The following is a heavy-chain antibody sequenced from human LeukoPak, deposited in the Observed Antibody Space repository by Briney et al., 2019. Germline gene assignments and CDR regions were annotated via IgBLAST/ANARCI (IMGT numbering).Heavy chain of an antibody. D-gene: IGHD4-17*01. J-gene: IGHJ4*02. V-gene: IGHV4-31*03. CDR3: ASADGVRFDY. Sequence: SETLSLTCTVSGGSISRGGYYWRWIRQHPGKGLEWIGYIYYSGSTYYNPSLKSRVTISVDTSKNQFFLKLSSVTAADTAVYYCASADGVRFDYWGQGTLVTVSS. CDR1: GGSISRGGYY. CDR2: IYYSGST.